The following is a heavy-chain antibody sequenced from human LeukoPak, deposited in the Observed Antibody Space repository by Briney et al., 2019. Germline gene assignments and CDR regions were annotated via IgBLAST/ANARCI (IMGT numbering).Heavy chain of an antibody. CDR1: GFTFDDYA. D-gene: IGHD3-10*01. J-gene: IGHJ4*02. CDR3: AKGFYYYGSGSYFDY. Sequence: GGSLRLSCAASGFTFDDYAMHWVRQAPGKGLEWVSLISGDGGSTYYADSVKGRFTISRDNSKHSLYLQMNSLRTEDTAVYYCAKGFYYYGSGSYFDYWGQGTRVSVSS. CDR2: ISGDGGST. V-gene: IGHV3-43*02.